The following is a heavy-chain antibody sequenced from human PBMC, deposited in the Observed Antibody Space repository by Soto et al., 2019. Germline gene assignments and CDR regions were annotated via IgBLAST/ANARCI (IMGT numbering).Heavy chain of an antibody. CDR2: ISGSGGST. CDR3: AKSPPGIAAAGTGFDY. CDR1: GFTFSSYA. D-gene: IGHD6-13*01. Sequence: QPGGSLRLSCAASGFTFSSYAMSWVRQAPGKGLEWVSAISGSGGSTYYADSVKGRFTISRDNSKNTLYLQMNSLRAEDTAVYYCAKSPPGIAAAGTGFDYWGQGTLVTVSS. J-gene: IGHJ4*02. V-gene: IGHV3-23*01.